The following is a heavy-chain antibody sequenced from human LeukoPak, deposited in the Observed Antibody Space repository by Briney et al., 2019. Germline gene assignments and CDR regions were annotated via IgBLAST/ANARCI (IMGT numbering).Heavy chain of an antibody. CDR1: GFTFRSYG. CDR2: IWYDGSNK. V-gene: IGHV3-33*01. Sequence: PGRSLRLSCAASGFTFRSYGMRWVRQAPGKGLEWVAVIWYDGSNKYYADSVKGRFTISRDNSKNTLYLQMNSLRAEDTAVYYCARERLPYGDTGDPSDYWGQGTLVTVSS. D-gene: IGHD4-17*01. CDR3: ARERLPYGDTGDPSDY. J-gene: IGHJ4*02.